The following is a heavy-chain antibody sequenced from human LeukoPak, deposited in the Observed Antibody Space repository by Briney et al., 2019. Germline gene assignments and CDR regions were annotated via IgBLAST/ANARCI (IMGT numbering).Heavy chain of an antibody. Sequence: HGESLRISCKGSGYSLTSYWISWVRQMPGKGLEWMGTIDPSDSYTNYSPSFQGHVTISADKSISTAYLQWSSLKASDTAMYYCARQVRGYGSDWGQGTLVTVSS. CDR3: ARQVRGYGSD. CDR1: GYSLTSYW. D-gene: IGHD5-18*01. CDR2: IDPSDSYT. J-gene: IGHJ4*02. V-gene: IGHV5-10-1*01.